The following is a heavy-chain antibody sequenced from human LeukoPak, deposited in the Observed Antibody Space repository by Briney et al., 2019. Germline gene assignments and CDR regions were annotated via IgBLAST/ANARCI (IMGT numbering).Heavy chain of an antibody. J-gene: IGHJ4*02. CDR2: IYGGGNT. V-gene: IGHV3-66*01. CDR3: ARKTDSGGQGDY. CDR1: GFTVSVNY. Sequence: GGSLRLSCAAFGFTVSVNYMSWVRQAPGKGLECVSVIYGGGNTYYADSVKGRFTISRDNSKNTLYLQMNSLRAEDTAVYYCARKTDSGGQGDYWGPGTLVTVSS. D-gene: IGHD3-22*01.